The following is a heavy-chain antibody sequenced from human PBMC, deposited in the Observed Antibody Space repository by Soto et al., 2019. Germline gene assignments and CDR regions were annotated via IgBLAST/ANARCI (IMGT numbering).Heavy chain of an antibody. J-gene: IGHJ5*02. V-gene: IGHV3-23*01. Sequence: GGSLILSCAASGFTFSSYAMSWVRQAPGKGLEWVSAISGSGGSTYYADSVKGRFTISRDNSKNTLYLQMNSLRAEDTAVYYCAKAQGYDYKNWFDPCGQGTLVTVSS. CDR1: GFTFSSYA. D-gene: IGHD5-12*01. CDR2: ISGSGGST. CDR3: AKAQGYDYKNWFDP.